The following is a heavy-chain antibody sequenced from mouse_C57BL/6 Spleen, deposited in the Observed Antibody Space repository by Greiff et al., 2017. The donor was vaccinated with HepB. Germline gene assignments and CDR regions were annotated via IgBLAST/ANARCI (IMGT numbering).Heavy chain of an antibody. Sequence: VKLVESGPGLVQPSQSLSITCTVSGFSLTSYGVHWVRQSPGKGLEWLGVIWSGGSTDYNAAFISRLSISKDNSKSQVFFKMNSLQADDTAIYYCARNRGGTGTYYFDYWGQGTTLTVSS. CDR3: ARNRGGTGTYYFDY. CDR2: IWSGGST. V-gene: IGHV2-2*01. CDR1: GFSLTSYG. J-gene: IGHJ2*01. D-gene: IGHD4-1*01.